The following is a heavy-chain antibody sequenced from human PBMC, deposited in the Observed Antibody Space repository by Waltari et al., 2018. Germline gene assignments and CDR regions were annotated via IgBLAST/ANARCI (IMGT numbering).Heavy chain of an antibody. V-gene: IGHV1-69*10. D-gene: IGHD1-26*01. CDR1: CCNFSRYA. CDR2: INPILSIA. J-gene: IGHJ4*02. Sequence: QVQLVQSGAEVKQPGSSVKVSCKASCCNFSRYATSRVRQGPGQGLEWIGEINPILSIANYAQQFQGIVTIAADKSTSTAYMVRSSLGSEDTAVYYCARDLFGGSYSTDLDDWGQGTLVTISS. CDR3: ARDLFGGSYSTDLDD.